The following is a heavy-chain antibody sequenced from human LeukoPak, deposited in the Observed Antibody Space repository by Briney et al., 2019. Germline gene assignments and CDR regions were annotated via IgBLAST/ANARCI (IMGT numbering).Heavy chain of an antibody. Sequence: ASVKVSCKASGGTFSSYAISWVRQAPGQGLEWMGGIIPIFGTANYAQKFQGRVTITTDESTGTAYMELSSLRSEDTAVYYCARVVSDFWSGYLNWFDPWGQGTLVTVSS. J-gene: IGHJ5*02. V-gene: IGHV1-69*05. CDR1: GGTFSSYA. CDR3: ARVVSDFWSGYLNWFDP. CDR2: IIPIFGTA. D-gene: IGHD3-3*01.